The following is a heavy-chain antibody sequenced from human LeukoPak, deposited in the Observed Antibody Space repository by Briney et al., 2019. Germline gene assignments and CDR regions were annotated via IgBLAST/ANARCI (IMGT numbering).Heavy chain of an antibody. CDR3: ARVPIIRGVIED. J-gene: IGHJ4*02. CDR2: ISGSGST. Sequence: SQTLSLTCSVSGDSISRGGDYWTWIRQHPEKGLEWIGYISGSGSTYYSPSLRSRVTVSADTSRNQFSLKLTSVTAADTAVFYCARVPIIRGVIEDWGQGTLVSVSS. D-gene: IGHD3-10*01. V-gene: IGHV4-31*03. CDR1: GDSISRGGDY.